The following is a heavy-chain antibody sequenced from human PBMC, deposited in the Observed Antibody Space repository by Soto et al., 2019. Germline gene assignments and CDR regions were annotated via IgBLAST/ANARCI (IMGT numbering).Heavy chain of an antibody. V-gene: IGHV2-5*02. D-gene: IGHD6-13*01. Sequence: QITLKESGPTLVKPTQTLTLTCTFSGFSLSTSGVGVGWVRQPPGKALEWLTLIYWDDDKRYSPSLKSRLTITKDTSKNQVVLTMTNIDPVDTATYDCAHRRRYNSTWYMGFDYWGQGTLVTVSS. CDR2: IYWDDDK. CDR3: AHRRRYNSTWYMGFDY. CDR1: GFSLSTSGVG. J-gene: IGHJ4*02.